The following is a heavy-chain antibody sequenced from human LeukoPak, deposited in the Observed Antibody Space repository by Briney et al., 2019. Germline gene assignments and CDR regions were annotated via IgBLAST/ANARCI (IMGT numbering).Heavy chain of an antibody. V-gene: IGHV4-38-2*02. CDR1: GYSISSGYY. D-gene: IGHD1-26*01. CDR2: IYHSGST. CDR3: AGVVVGATKNDAFDI. J-gene: IGHJ3*02. Sequence: PSETLSLTCTVSGYSISSGYYWGWIRQPPGKGLEWIGSIYHSGSTYYNPSLKSRVTISVDTSKNQFSLKLSSVTAADTAVYYCAGVVVGATKNDAFDIWGQGTMVTVSS.